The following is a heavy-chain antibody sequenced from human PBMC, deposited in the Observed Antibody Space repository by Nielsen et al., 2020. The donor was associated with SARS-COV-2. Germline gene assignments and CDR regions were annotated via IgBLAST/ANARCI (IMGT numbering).Heavy chain of an antibody. D-gene: IGHD3-3*01. Sequence: WIRQPPGKGLEWIGYIYYSGSTNYNPSLKSRVTISVDTSKNQFSLKLSSVTAADTAVYYCARSHYDFWSGYYPWVEAHYYYYGMDVWGQGTTVTVSS. V-gene: IGHV4-59*01. CDR2: IYYSGST. CDR3: ARSHYDFWSGYYPWVEAHYYYYGMDV. J-gene: IGHJ6*02.